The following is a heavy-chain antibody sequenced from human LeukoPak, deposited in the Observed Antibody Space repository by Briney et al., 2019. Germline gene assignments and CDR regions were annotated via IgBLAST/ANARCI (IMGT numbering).Heavy chain of an antibody. D-gene: IGHD4-11*01. CDR2: IIPILGIA. CDR1: GGTFSSYT. J-gene: IGHJ6*03. CDR3: AKDHRPYSNYYYYYMDV. V-gene: IGHV1-69*04. Sequence: SVKVSCKASGGTFSSYTISWVRQAPGQGLEWMGRIIPILGIANYAQKFQGRVTITADKSTSTAYMELSSLRAEDTAVYYCAKDHRPYSNYYYYYMDVWGKGTRSPSP.